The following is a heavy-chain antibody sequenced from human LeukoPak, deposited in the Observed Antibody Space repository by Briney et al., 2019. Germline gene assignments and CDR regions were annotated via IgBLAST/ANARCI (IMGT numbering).Heavy chain of an antibody. CDR2: ISSSRSYI. CDR1: GFTFSTSS. Sequence: GWSLRLSCAASGFTFSTSSLNWVRQAPGKGLERVSSISSSRSYIYYAASVKGRFTISRDNAKNSLYLHMNSLGAEDTAVYYCAREGGFCFGDTCRFFDFWGQGTLVTVSS. D-gene: IGHD2-15*01. J-gene: IGHJ4*02. V-gene: IGHV3-21*01. CDR3: AREGGFCFGDTCRFFDF.